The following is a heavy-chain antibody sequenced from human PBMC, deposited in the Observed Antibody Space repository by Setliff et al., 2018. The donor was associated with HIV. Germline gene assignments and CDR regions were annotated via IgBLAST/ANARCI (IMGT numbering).Heavy chain of an antibody. CDR1: GGSFIGSSFQ. Sequence: PSETLSLTCTVSGGSFIGSSFQSTWIRQTPGKGLEWIADIAYSGTTMYTNYNPSLESRVIISEDTSRDQFFLKLTSVTADDTGIYYCARQGAGYYYDSSDYYTGNGFDMWGQGTMVTVSS. D-gene: IGHD3-22*01. CDR3: ARQGAGYYYDSSDYYTGNGFDM. CDR2: IAYSGTTMYT. J-gene: IGHJ3*02. V-gene: IGHV4-39*07.